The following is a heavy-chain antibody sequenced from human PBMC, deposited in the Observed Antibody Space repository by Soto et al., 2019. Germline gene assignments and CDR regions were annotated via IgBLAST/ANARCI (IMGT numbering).Heavy chain of an antibody. CDR1: GGSISSGGYS. V-gene: IGHV4-30-2*01. CDR2: IYHSGST. J-gene: IGHJ6*02. CDR3: ASFYGSGSSYYYYGMDV. Sequence: QLQLQESGSGLVKPSQTLSLTCAVSGGSISSGGYSWSWIRQPPGKGLEWIGYIYHSGSTYYNPXLKSRVTISVXXAXNPXSLKLSSVTAADTAVYYCASFYGSGSSYYYYGMDVWGQGTTVTVSS. D-gene: IGHD3-10*01.